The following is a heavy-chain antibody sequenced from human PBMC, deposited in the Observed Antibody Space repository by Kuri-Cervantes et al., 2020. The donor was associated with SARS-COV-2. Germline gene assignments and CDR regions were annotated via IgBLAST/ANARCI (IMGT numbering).Heavy chain of an antibody. Sequence: GSLRLSCTVCGGSIAANNDYWGWIRQPPGKGLEWIVIISYTGNMYCNPSLKSRVTISVDTSKNQFSLKLSSVTAADTAVYYCARGLVSYFDYWGQGTLVTVSS. J-gene: IGHJ4*02. D-gene: IGHD6-6*01. CDR1: GGSIAANNDY. CDR2: ISYTGNM. V-gene: IGHV4-39*01. CDR3: ARGLVSYFDY.